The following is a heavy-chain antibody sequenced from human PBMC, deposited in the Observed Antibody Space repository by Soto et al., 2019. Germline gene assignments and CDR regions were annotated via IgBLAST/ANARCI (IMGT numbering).Heavy chain of an antibody. D-gene: IGHD4-4*01. Sequence: SETLSLTCTVSGKSVSTFYWNWIRQPPGKGLEWIGHAYYSGSTSYDPSLKSRVTISVDMSKNQVSLRLTSVTAADTAVYYCARGTDYTLIASYHYGMDVWGQGTWVTVSS. CDR2: AYYSGST. CDR1: GKSVSTFY. CDR3: ARGTDYTLIASYHYGMDV. J-gene: IGHJ6*02. V-gene: IGHV4-59*02.